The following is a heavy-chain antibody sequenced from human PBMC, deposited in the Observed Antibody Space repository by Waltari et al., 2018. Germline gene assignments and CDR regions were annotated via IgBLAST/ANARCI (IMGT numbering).Heavy chain of an antibody. CDR2: IYYSGST. CDR1: GGSISSYY. V-gene: IGHV4-59*01. Sequence: QVQLQESGPGLVKPSETLSLTCTVSGGSISSYYWSWIRQPPGKGLEWIGYIYYSGSTNYNPSLKSRVTISVDTSKNQFSLKLSSVTAADTAVYYCARASGNSPKYYYYGMDVWGQGTTVTVSS. D-gene: IGHD2-15*01. CDR3: ARASGNSPKYYYYGMDV. J-gene: IGHJ6*02.